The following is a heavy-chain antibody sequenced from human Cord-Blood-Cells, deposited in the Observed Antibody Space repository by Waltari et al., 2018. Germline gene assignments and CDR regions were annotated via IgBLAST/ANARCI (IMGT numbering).Heavy chain of an antibody. Sequence: QVQLKESGPGLVKPSETLSPTCTVSGGSISSYYWSWIRHTTGKGLEWIWYIYYSGSTNYNPSLKSRVTISVDTSKNQFSLKLSSVTAADTAVYYCVHYPGDKRPRAGAFDIWGQGTMVTVSS. CDR3: VHYPGDKRPRAGAFDI. CDR2: IYYSGST. CDR1: GGSISSYY. V-gene: IGHV4-59*01. J-gene: IGHJ3*02. D-gene: IGHD7-27*01.